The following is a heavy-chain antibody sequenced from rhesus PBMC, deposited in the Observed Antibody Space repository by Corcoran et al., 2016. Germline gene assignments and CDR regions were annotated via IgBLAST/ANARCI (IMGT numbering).Heavy chain of an antibody. CDR2: SYGSSGST. CDR1: GGSISSGYD. J-gene: IGHJ4*01. V-gene: IGHV4-76*01. Sequence: QVQLQESGPGVVKPSETLSLTCAVSGGSISSGYDWSWIRQPPGKGLEWIGYSYGSSGSTNYNPSLKNRGTIAKDAAKNQFSLKLSSVTAAYTAVYYCARDRVFDYWGQGVLVTVSA. CDR3: ARDRVFDY.